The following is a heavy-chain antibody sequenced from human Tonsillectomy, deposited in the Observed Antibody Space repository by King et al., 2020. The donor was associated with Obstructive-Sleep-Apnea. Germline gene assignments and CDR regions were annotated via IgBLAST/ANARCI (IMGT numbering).Heavy chain of an antibody. CDR1: GGSSSGYY. CDR2: ITHSGNT. Sequence: VQLQQWGAGLLKPSETLSLTCAVHGGSSSGYYWSWIRQPPGQGLEWIGEITHSGNTNYNPSVRSRVTISVAMSKNHLSLKLTSVTAADTAVYYCARGTHTYCGGGSSYFRIKYHYGMDVWGQGTTVTVSS. J-gene: IGHJ6*02. D-gene: IGHD2-21*01. CDR3: ARGTHTYCGGGSSYFRIKYHYGMDV. V-gene: IGHV4-34*01.